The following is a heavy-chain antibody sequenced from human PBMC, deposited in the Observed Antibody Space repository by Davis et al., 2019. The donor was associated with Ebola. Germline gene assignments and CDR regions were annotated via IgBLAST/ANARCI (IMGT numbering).Heavy chain of an antibody. D-gene: IGHD3-3*01. J-gene: IGHJ6*02. CDR1: GFTFSDYY. CDR3: ARRGIRFLEGKMDV. Sequence: PGGSLRLSCAASGFTFSDYYLSWIRQAPGKGLEWVAHIQTSGVNVYYADSVKGRFTISRDNAKNSLYLQMDSLRAEDSAVYYCARRGIRFLEGKMDVWGQGTTVTVSS. CDR2: IQTSGVNV. V-gene: IGHV3-11*01.